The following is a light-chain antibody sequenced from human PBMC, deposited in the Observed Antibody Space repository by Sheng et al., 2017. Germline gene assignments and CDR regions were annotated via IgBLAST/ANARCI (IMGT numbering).Light chain of an antibody. V-gene: IGKV3-15*01. CDR3: QQYNNWPYS. J-gene: IGKJ2*03. CDR2: GTS. Sequence: EIVMTQSPATLSVSPGERATLSCRASQSVNSNLAWYQQKPGQAPRLLIYGTSTRATGIPARFGGSGSGTEFTLTISSLQSEDFAVYYCQQYNNWPYSFGQGTKLE. CDR1: QSVNSN.